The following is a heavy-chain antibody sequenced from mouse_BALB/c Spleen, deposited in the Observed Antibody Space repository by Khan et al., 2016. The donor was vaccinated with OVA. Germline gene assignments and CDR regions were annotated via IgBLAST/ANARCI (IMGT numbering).Heavy chain of an antibody. CDR2: ISPGSGDT. CDR3: ARRNYFGYTFAY. Sequence: QVQLKESGTELARPGASVNLSCKASGCTFTDFYINWVKQRSGQGLEWIGEISPGSGDTYYNEKFKGKATLTADKSSSTAYMQLSSLTSEASAVYFCARRNYFGYTFAYWGQGTLVTVSA. V-gene: IGHV1-77*01. J-gene: IGHJ3*01. CDR1: GCTFTDFY. D-gene: IGHD1-2*01.